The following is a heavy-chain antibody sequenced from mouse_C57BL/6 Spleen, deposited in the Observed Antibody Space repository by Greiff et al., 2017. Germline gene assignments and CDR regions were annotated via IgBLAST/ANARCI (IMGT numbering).Heavy chain of an antibody. CDR2: IYPYNGVS. CDR3: AIYSNYVNY. J-gene: IGHJ2*01. V-gene: IGHV1-31*01. Sequence: VQLQQSGPELVKPGASVKISYYMHWVKQSHGNILDWIGYIYPYNGVSSYNQKFKGKATLTVDKSSSTAYMELRSLTSEDSAVYYCAIYSNYVNYWGQGTTLTVSS. CDR1: Y. D-gene: IGHD2-5*01.